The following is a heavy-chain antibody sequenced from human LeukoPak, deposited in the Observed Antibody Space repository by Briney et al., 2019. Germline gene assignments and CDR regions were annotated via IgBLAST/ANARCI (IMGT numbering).Heavy chain of an antibody. J-gene: IGHJ4*02. CDR3: AKDPAWTYYYDSSGYEAYFDY. CDR1: GFTFSSYG. V-gene: IGHV3-30*18. D-gene: IGHD3-22*01. Sequence: PGRSLRLSCSASGFTFSSYGMHWVRQAPGKGLEWVAVISYDGSNKYYADSVKGRFTISRDNSKNTLYLQMNSLRAEDTAVYYCAKDPAWTYYYDSSGYEAYFDYWGQGTLVSVSS. CDR2: ISYDGSNK.